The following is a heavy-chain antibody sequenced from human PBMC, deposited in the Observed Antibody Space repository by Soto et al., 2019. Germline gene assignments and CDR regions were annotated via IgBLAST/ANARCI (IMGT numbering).Heavy chain of an antibody. CDR3: ARGQGAAIGDYYYHGMDV. Sequence: GSLRLSCAASGFIFSGSAIHWVRQASGKGLEWVGRIRSRANNFATSSATSVKGRFTFSRDDSKNTAYLQMNTLKPEDTAVYYCARGQGAAIGDYYYHGMDVWGQGTTVTVSS. CDR1: GFIFSGSA. CDR2: IRSRANNFAT. J-gene: IGHJ6*02. V-gene: IGHV3-73*01. D-gene: IGHD2-2*02.